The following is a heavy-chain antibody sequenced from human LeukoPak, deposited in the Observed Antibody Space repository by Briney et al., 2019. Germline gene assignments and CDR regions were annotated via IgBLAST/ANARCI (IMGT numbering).Heavy chain of an antibody. CDR1: GFTASSYG. J-gene: IGHJ3*02. Sequence: GGSLRLSCAASGFTASSYGMHWVRQAPGKGLEWVAVISYDGSNKYYADSVKGRFTISRDNSKNTLYLQMNSLRAEDTAVYYCARDIVSQAFDIWGQGTVVTVSS. V-gene: IGHV3-30*03. CDR2: ISYDGSNK. D-gene: IGHD2-15*01. CDR3: ARDIVSQAFDI.